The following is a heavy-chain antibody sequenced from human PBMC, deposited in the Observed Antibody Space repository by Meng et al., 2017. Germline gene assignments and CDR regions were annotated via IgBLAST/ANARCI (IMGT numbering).Heavy chain of an antibody. CDR2: ISYGGSNK. J-gene: IGHJ4*02. Sequence: VQVGESGGGVVYPGRSMRLSCAASGFNFISYAMPWVRQAPGKGLEWVAVISYGGSNKYYADSVKGRFTISRDNSKNTLYLQMNSLRAEDTAVYYCARDRSMGGASDDYWGQGTLVTVSS. CDR1: GFNFISYA. CDR3: ARDRSMGGASDDY. D-gene: IGHD3-16*01. V-gene: IGHV3-30*01.